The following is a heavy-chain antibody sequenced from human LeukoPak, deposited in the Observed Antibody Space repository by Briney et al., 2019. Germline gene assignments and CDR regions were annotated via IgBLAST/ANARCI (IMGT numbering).Heavy chain of an antibody. J-gene: IGHJ4*02. CDR2: VSAYNGNT. Sequence: ASVKVSCKASGYTFTNYGISWVQQAPGQGLEWMGWVSAYNGNTNYAQKLQGRVTMTTDTSTSTVYMELRSLRSDDTAVYYCARDFSGTGLYIDYWGQGTLVTVSS. CDR1: GYTFTNYG. D-gene: IGHD3-10*01. V-gene: IGHV1-18*01. CDR3: ARDFSGTGLYIDY.